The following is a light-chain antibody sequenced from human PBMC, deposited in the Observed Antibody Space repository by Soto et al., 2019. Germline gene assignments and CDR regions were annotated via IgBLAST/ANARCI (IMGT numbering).Light chain of an antibody. Sequence: TQSPGTLSLSPGESATLSCRASQSVNNNLAWFQQKLGQAHMVLIYGSSTRSTGTPARFTGSGSGTEFILTITSLQSEDSAVYDCQEYITWPWTFSQVTNVE. J-gene: IGKJ1*01. V-gene: IGKV3D-15*01. CDR2: GSS. CDR3: QEYITWPWT. CDR1: QSVNNN.